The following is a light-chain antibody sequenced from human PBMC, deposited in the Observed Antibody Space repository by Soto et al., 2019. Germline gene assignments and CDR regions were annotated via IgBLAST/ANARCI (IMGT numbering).Light chain of an antibody. CDR1: QDISHY. CDR3: QQYDDLPIT. CDR2: DAS. Sequence: DIQMTHSPSSLSASVLYTVTITFQASQDISHYLNWYQQKPGKALKLLIYDASNLHPGVPSRFRGSGSGTEFSFNITSLQPEDVATYYCQQYDDLPITFGQGHDWRL. J-gene: IGKJ5*01. V-gene: IGKV1-33*01.